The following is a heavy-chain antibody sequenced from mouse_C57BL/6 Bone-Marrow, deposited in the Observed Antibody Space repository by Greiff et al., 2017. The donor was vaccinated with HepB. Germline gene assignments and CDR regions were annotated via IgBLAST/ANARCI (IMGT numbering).Heavy chain of an antibody. CDR3: ARHEGYY. J-gene: IGHJ2*01. CDR1: GFTFSDYY. V-gene: IGHV5-12*01. Sequence: DVKLVESGGGLVQPGGSLKLSCAASGFTFSDYYMYWVRQTPEKRLEWVAYISNGGGSTYYPDTVKGRFTISRDNAKNTLYLQMSRLKSEDTAMYYCARHEGYYWGQGTTLTVSS. CDR2: ISNGGGST.